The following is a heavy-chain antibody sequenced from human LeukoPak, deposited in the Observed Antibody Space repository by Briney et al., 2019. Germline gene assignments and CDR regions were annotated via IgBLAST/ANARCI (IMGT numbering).Heavy chain of an antibody. CDR1: VGPISSYY. J-gene: IGHJ3*02. Sequence: PSETLSLTSTVSVGPISSYYWSCIRHPPGKGLEHIVYLYYSGSTNYNPSLKSRVTISVDTSKNQFSLKLSSVTAADTAVYYCARPRRDGYINAFDIWGQGTMVTVSS. CDR3: ARPRRDGYINAFDI. CDR2: LYYSGST. D-gene: IGHD5-24*01. V-gene: IGHV4-59*08.